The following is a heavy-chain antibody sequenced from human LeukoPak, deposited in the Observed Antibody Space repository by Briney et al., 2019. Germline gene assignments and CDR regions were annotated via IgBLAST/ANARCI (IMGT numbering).Heavy chain of an antibody. CDR3: ARRGTIAVPVFWFDP. D-gene: IGHD6-19*01. V-gene: IGHV3-7*01. J-gene: IGHJ5*02. CDR1: GFTFTSYW. Sequence: QSGGSLRLSCIASGFTFTSYWMSWVRQAPGKGLEWVANIKQDGSEKYYLDSLEGRFTISRDNAKNSVYLQINRLRAEDTAVYYCARRGTIAVPVFWFDPWGQGTPVIVSS. CDR2: IKQDGSEK.